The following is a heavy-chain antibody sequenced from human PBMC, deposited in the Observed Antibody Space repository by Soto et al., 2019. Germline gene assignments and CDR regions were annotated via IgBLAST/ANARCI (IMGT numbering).Heavy chain of an antibody. Sequence: QVQLVESGGGLVKPGGSLRLSCAASGFTFSDSYMSWIRQAPGKGLEWISYITFSGNTVYYEDSLKGRFTISRDNAKNSLYLQMHRLRAEDTAVYYCARVSWREKYGMDVWGQGTTVTVSS. CDR3: ARVSWREKYGMDV. CDR1: GFTFSDSY. CDR2: ITFSGNTV. J-gene: IGHJ6*02. V-gene: IGHV3-11*01.